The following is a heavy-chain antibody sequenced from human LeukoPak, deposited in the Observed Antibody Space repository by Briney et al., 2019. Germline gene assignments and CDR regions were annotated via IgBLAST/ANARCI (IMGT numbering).Heavy chain of an antibody. CDR3: ARHVTTMVRGVIINYYYYYMDV. CDR1: GGSFSGYY. Sequence: SETLSLTCAVYGGSFSGYYWSWIRQPPGKGLEWIGEINHSGSTNYNPSLKSRVTISVDTSKNQFSLKLSSVTAADTAVYYCARHVTTMVRGVIINYYYYYMDVWGKGTTVTISS. D-gene: IGHD3-10*01. J-gene: IGHJ6*03. V-gene: IGHV4-34*01. CDR2: INHSGST.